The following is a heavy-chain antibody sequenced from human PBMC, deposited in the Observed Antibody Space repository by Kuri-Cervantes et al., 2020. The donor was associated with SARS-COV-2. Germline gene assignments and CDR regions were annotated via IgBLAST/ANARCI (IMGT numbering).Heavy chain of an antibody. Sequence: SETLSLTCAVYGGSFSGYYWSWIRQSPGKGLEWIGSMFYTGSTYNNPSLKSRVTISIDTSHNQFSLSLTSVTAADTAVYYCARLGGNYHYYYMDVWGKGTTVTVSS. CDR2: MFYTGST. CDR1: GGSFSGYY. CDR3: ARLGGNYHYYYMDV. J-gene: IGHJ6*03. V-gene: IGHV4-34*12. D-gene: IGHD1-1*01.